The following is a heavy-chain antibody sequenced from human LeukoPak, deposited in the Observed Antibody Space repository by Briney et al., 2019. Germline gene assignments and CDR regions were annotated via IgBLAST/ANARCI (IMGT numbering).Heavy chain of an antibody. CDR2: ISSSSSYI. V-gene: IGHV3-21*01. CDR1: GFTFDNYA. CDR3: ARERGAAAAGRALGY. J-gene: IGHJ4*02. D-gene: IGHD6-13*01. Sequence: PGRSLRLSCAASGFTFDNYAMHWVRQAPGKGLEWVSSISSSSSYIYYADSVKGRFTISRDNAKNSLYLQMNSLRAEDTAVYYCARERGAAAAGRALGYWGQGTLVTVTA.